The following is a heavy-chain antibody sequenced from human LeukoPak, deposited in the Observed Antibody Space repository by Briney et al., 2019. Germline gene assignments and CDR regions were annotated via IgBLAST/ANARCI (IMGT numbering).Heavy chain of an antibody. J-gene: IGHJ4*02. V-gene: IGHV1-46*01. CDR2: INPNGDTT. Sequence: GASVKVSCKASGYTFTSYNMHWVRQAPGQGPEWMGMINPNGDTTTYAQRFQGRVTMTSDTSTNEVYMEVSSLRSDETAVFYRARGPRSGYSGYDYWGQGTLVTVSS. D-gene: IGHD5-12*01. CDR1: GYTFTSYN. CDR3: ARGPRSGYSGYDY.